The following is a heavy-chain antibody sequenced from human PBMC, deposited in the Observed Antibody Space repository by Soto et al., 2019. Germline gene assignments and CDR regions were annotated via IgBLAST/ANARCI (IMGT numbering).Heavy chain of an antibody. CDR3: AREWVVLGYYYYGMDV. V-gene: IGHV4-4*07. D-gene: IGHD2-15*01. J-gene: IGHJ6*02. CDR1: GGSISSYY. CDR2: IYTSGST. Sequence: SETLSLTCTVSGGSISSYYWSWIRQPAGKGLEWIGRIYTSGSTNYNPSLKSRVTMSVDTSKNQFSLKLSSVTAADTAVYYCAREWVVLGYYYYGMDVWGQGTTVTVSS.